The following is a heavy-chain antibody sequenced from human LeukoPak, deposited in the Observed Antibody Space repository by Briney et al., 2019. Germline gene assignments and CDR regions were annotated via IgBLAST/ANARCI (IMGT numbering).Heavy chain of an antibody. Sequence: PGGSLRLSCAASGFTFSSYGMHWVRQAPGKGLEWVAFIRYDGSNKYYADSVKGRFTISRDNSKNTLYLQMNSLRAEDTAVYYCAKDALEVIAYFDYWGQGTLVTVSS. D-gene: IGHD2-21*01. CDR2: IRYDGSNK. CDR1: GFTFSSYG. J-gene: IGHJ4*02. CDR3: AKDALEVIAYFDY. V-gene: IGHV3-30*02.